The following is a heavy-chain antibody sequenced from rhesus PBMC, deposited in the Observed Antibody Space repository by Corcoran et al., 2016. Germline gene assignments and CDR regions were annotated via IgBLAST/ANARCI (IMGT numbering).Heavy chain of an antibody. V-gene: IGHV4-173*01. D-gene: IGHD3-28*01. CDR3: ARGGYYDTAYDY. Sequence: LQLQESGPGLVKPSETLSLPCAVSGGSIRIHWWRWLRQPPGKGLEGIGRISPISGSTSYNPPLKSRVTFSTDTSKNQFSLKLSSVTAADTAVYYCARGGYYDTAYDYWGQGVLVTVSS. J-gene: IGHJ4*01. CDR2: ISPISGST. CDR1: GGSIRIHW.